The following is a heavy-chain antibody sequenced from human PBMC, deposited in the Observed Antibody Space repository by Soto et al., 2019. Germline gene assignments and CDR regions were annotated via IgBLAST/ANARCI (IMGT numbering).Heavy chain of an antibody. Sequence: GWSLRLSCASSVFTFNSYAMHWVRRAPGKGLEWVAGISSDAKARNYADSVRGRFTISRDDSRNTLYLELSSLRDDDTAVYYCAKESGPRREFDYWGQGALVTVLL. CDR2: ISSDAKAR. J-gene: IGHJ4*02. D-gene: IGHD3-10*01. CDR3: AKESGPRREFDY. CDR1: VFTFNSYA. V-gene: IGHV3-30*04.